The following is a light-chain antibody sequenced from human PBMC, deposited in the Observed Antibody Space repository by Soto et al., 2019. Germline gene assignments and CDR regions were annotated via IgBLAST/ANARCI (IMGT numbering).Light chain of an antibody. V-gene: IGLV2-14*01. Sequence: QSALTQPASVSGSPGQSITISCTGTSSDVGRFNFVSWFQQHPGKAPKLLIYEVTKRPSGVSNRFSGSKSGNTASLTVSGLQTEDEADYYCSSYTTRSNYVFGTGTKLTVL. J-gene: IGLJ1*01. CDR2: EVT. CDR1: SSDVGRFNF. CDR3: SSYTTRSNYV.